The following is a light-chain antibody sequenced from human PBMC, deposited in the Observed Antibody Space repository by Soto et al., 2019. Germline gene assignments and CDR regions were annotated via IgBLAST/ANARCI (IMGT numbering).Light chain of an antibody. J-gene: IGKJ2*01. CDR2: DAF. CDR3: QQRSNWPPEFT. V-gene: IGKV3-11*01. CDR1: KSVSSY. Sequence: EIVLTQSPATLSLSPGEGVTLSCRASKSVSSYLAWYQQKPGQAPRLLIYDAFNRATGIPYRFSGSGSGTDFTLTKSILEPEDFAVYYYQQRSNWPPEFTFGQGTKLEI.